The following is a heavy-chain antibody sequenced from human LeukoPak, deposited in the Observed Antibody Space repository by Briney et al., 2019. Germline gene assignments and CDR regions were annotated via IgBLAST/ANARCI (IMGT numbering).Heavy chain of an antibody. V-gene: IGHV3-30-3*01. CDR3: ARGAEYLGEGGFFDY. J-gene: IGHJ4*02. D-gene: IGHD3-10*01. Sequence: PAGGSLRFSCAASGFTFSSYAMHWVRQAPGKGLEWVAVISYDGSNNYYADSVKGRFTISRDNSKNTLYLQMNSLRAEDTAVYYCARGAEYLGEGGFFDYWGQGTLVTVSS. CDR2: ISYDGSNN. CDR1: GFTFSSYA.